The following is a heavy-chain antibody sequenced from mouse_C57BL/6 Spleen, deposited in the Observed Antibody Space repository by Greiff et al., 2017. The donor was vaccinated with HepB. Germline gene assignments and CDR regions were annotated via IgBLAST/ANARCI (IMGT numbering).Heavy chain of an antibody. CDR2: INPYNGGT. V-gene: IGHV1-19*01. Sequence: EVQLQQSGPVLVKPGASVKMSCKASGYTFTDYYMNWVKQSHGKSLEWIGVINPYNGGTSYNQKFKGKATLTVDKSSSTAYMELNSLTSEDSAVYYCASPGSSAMDYWGQGTSVTVSS. J-gene: IGHJ4*01. CDR1: GYTFTDYY. CDR3: ASPGSSAMDY.